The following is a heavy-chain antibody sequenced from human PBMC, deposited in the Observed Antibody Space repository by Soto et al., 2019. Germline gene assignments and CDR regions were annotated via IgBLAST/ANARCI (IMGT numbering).Heavy chain of an antibody. Sequence: QVQLVQSGAEVKKPGSSVKVSCKASGGTFSSYAISXVRQXPGXGLEWMGGIIPIFGTANYAQKFQGRVTITADESTSTAYMELSSLRSEDTAVYYCARGTSNYEFRFDPWGQGTLVTVSS. D-gene: IGHD4-4*01. V-gene: IGHV1-69*01. CDR2: IIPIFGTA. CDR3: ARGTSNYEFRFDP. J-gene: IGHJ5*02. CDR1: GGTFSSYA.